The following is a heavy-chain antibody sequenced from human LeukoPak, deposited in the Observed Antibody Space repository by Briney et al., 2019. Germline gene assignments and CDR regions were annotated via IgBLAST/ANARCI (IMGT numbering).Heavy chain of an antibody. J-gene: IGHJ4*02. V-gene: IGHV3-21*01. CDR2: ISSSSSYI. D-gene: IGHD6-19*01. Sequence: GGSLRLSCAASGFTFSGYSMNWVRQAPGKGLEWVSSISSSSSYIYYADSVKGRFTISRDNAKNSPYLQMNSLRAEDTAVYYCARVSIAVAGAFDYWGQGTLVTVSS. CDR3: ARVSIAVAGAFDY. CDR1: GFTFSGYS.